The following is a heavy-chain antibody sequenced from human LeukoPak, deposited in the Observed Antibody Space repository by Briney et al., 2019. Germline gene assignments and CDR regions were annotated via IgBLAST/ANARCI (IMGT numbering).Heavy chain of an antibody. D-gene: IGHD3-10*01. CDR2: IYYSGST. CDR1: GGSISSSSYY. Sequence: SETLSLTCTVFGGSISSSSYYWGWIRQPPGKGLEWIGSIYYSGSTYYNPSLKSRVTISVDTSKNQFSLRLMSSMTAADTAVYYCARRQFDHYMVRGVPTPTYWFDPWGQGTLVTVSS. J-gene: IGHJ5*02. V-gene: IGHV4-39*07. CDR3: ARRQFDHYMVRGVPTPTYWFDP.